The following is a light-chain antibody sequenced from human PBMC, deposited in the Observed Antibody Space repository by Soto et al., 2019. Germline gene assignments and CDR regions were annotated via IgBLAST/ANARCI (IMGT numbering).Light chain of an antibody. Sequence: IQMTQSPSTLSASVGDRVTITCRSSQSLSFWLAWYQQKPGKDPTLLIYDASTLYSGVPSRFSGSRSGTEFTLTISRLQPDDFGSYYCQQYNSFAPYSFGQGTKLEI. V-gene: IGKV1-5*01. CDR3: QQYNSFAPYS. CDR1: QSLSFW. J-gene: IGKJ2*03. CDR2: DAS.